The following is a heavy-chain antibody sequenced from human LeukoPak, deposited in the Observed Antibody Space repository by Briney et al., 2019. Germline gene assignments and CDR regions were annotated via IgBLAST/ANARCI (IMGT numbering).Heavy chain of an antibody. D-gene: IGHD5-12*01. CDR1: GFTFSSYG. Sequence: GRSLRLSCAASGFTFSSYGMHWVRQAPGKGLEWVAVISYDGSNKYYADSVKGRFTISRDNSKNTLYLQMNSLRAEDTAVYYCANGGGLRGVHDYWSQGTLVTVSS. CDR3: ANGGGLRGVHDY. V-gene: IGHV3-30*18. J-gene: IGHJ4*02. CDR2: ISYDGSNK.